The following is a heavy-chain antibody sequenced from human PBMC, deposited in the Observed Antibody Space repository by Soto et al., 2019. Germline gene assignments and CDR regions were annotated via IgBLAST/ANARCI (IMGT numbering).Heavy chain of an antibody. CDR1: GGSVSSGSYY. J-gene: IGHJ4*02. CDR3: ARHFGIVGPSYFDY. V-gene: IGHV4-61*01. Sequence: SETLSLTCTVSGGSVSSGSYYWSWIRQPPGKGLEWIGYIYDTGNTNYNPSLKSRVTMSFDTSENQFSLNLNSVTAADTAVYYCARHFGIVGPSYFDYWSQGTLVTVSS. CDR2: IYDTGNT. D-gene: IGHD1-26*01.